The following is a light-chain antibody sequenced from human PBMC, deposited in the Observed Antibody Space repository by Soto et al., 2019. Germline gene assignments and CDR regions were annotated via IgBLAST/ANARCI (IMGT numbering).Light chain of an antibody. J-gene: IGKJ5*01. Sequence: EIVLTQSPGTLSLSPGERATLSCRASQSVSNYYLAWYQQKPGQAPRLLMFATSSRAPGIPDRFSGSGFGTDFTLSIIRVEPEDFAVYYCQPYGSSPPITFGHGTRLEIK. CDR2: ATS. CDR3: QPYGSSPPIT. CDR1: QSVSNYY. V-gene: IGKV3-20*01.